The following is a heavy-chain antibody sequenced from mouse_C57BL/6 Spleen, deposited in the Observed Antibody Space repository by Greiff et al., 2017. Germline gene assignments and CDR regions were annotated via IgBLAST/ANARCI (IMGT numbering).Heavy chain of an antibody. Sequence: VQLQQSGPELVKPGASVKISCKASGYTFTDYYMNWVKQSHGKSLEWIGDINPNNGGTSYNQKFKGKATLTVDKSSSTAYMELRSLTSEDSAVYYCAESNYAMDYWGQGTSVTVSS. CDR2: INPNNGGT. J-gene: IGHJ4*01. D-gene: IGHD5-1*01. V-gene: IGHV1-26*01. CDR1: GYTFTDYY. CDR3: AESNYAMDY.